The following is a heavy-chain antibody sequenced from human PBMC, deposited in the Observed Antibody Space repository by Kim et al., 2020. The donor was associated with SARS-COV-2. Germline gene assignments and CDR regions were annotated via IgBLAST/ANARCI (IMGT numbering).Heavy chain of an antibody. J-gene: IGHJ6*02. CDR3: ARDLYYYGSGSYLEPYYYGMDV. Sequence: SVKVSCKASGGTFSSYAISWVRQAPGQGLEWMGGIIPIFGTANYAQKFQGRVTITADESTSTAYMELSSLRSEDTAVYYCARDLYYYGSGSYLEPYYYGMDVWGQGTTVTVSS. D-gene: IGHD3-10*01. CDR2: IIPIFGTA. CDR1: GGTFSSYA. V-gene: IGHV1-69*13.